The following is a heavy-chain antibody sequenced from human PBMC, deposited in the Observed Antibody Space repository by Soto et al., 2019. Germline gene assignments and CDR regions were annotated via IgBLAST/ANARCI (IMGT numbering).Heavy chain of an antibody. CDR1: GYSFTSYW. Sequence: EVQLVQSGAEVKKPGESLKISCKGSGYSFTSYWIGWVRQMPGKGLEWMGIIYPGDSDTRYSPSFQGQVTISADKSISTAYLQWSSLKASDTAMYYCARMDTVVTTHPRPFDYWGQGTLVTVSS. J-gene: IGHJ4*02. V-gene: IGHV5-51*01. CDR3: ARMDTVVTTHPRPFDY. D-gene: IGHD2-15*01. CDR2: IYPGDSDT.